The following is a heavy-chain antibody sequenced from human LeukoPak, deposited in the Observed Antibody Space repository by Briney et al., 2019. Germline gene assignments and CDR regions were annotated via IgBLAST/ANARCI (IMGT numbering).Heavy chain of an antibody. CDR3: AKRGVVIRVILVGFHKEAYYFDS. J-gene: IGHJ4*02. Sequence: GGSLRLSCAASGFTFSSYAMHWVRQAPGKGLEWVAVISYDGSNKYYADSVKGRFTISRDNPKNTLYLQMNSLRAEDTAVYFCAKRGVVIRVILVGFHKEAYYFDSWGQGALVTVSS. D-gene: IGHD3-22*01. V-gene: IGHV3-30*07. CDR2: ISYDGSNK. CDR1: GFTFSSYA.